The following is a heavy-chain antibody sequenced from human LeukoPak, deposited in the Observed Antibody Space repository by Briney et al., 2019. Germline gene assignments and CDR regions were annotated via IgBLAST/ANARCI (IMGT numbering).Heavy chain of an antibody. V-gene: IGHV6-1*01. CDR1: GDSVSTNSVA. CDR2: TYYRSRWYN. J-gene: IGHJ2*01. Sequence: SQTLSLTCAISGDSVSTNSVAWNWIRQSPCRGLEWLGRTYYRSRWYNDYAESVKSRITINPDTSRNQFSLQLNSVTPEDTAVYYCVRDRWYFDVWGRGTLVTVSS. CDR3: VRDRWYFDV.